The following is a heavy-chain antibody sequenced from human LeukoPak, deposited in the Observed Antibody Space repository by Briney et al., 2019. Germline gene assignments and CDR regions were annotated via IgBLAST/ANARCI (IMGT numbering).Heavy chain of an antibody. CDR2: INPNSGGT. Sequence: ASVKVSCKASGYTFTGYYMHWVRQAPGQGLEWMGWINPNSGGTNYAQKSQGRVTMTRDTSISTAYMELSRLRSDDTAVYYCARMLGYCSGGSCYRNWFDPWGQGTLVTVSS. CDR1: GYTFTGYY. J-gene: IGHJ5*02. V-gene: IGHV1-2*02. D-gene: IGHD2-15*01. CDR3: ARMLGYCSGGSCYRNWFDP.